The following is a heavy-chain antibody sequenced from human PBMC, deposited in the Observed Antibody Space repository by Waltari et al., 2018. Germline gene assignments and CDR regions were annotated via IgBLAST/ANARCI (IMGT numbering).Heavy chain of an antibody. J-gene: IGHJ4*02. D-gene: IGHD6-19*01. CDR3: AREDLAVRKTGGFDY. V-gene: IGHV4-61*02. Sequence: QVLLQESGPGLMQASQPLSLTCPVSGDSISRADYYWSWTRRPAGKEMQWIGRVSSTGGANYDPSLKRRATISVDSSKNQFSLSLTSVTAADTATYYCAREDLAVRKTGGFDYWGQGVLVSVSS. CDR1: GDSISRADYY. CDR2: VSSTGGA.